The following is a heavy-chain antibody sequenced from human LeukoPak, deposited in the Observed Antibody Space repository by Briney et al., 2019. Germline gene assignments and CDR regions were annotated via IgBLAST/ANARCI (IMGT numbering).Heavy chain of an antibody. CDR2: IWYDGSNK. V-gene: IGHV3-33*01. CDR1: GFTFSSYG. CDR3: ARDPLWFGESRFDI. D-gene: IGHD3-10*01. Sequence: PGGSLRLSCAASGFTFSSYGMYWVRQAPGKGLEWVAVIWYDGSNKYYADSVKGRFTISRDNSKNTLYLQMNSLRAEDTAVYYCARDPLWFGESRFDIWGQGTMVTVSS. J-gene: IGHJ3*02.